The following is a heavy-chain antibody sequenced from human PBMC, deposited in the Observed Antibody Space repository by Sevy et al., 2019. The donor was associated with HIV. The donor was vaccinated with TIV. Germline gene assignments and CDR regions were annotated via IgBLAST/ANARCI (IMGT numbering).Heavy chain of an antibody. D-gene: IGHD2-8*02. V-gene: IGHV3-30-3*01. CDR2: ISYDGSNK. CDR3: ARETWYYFDY. J-gene: IGHJ4*02. CDR1: GFTFSSYA. Sequence: GGSLRLSCAASGFTFSSYAMHWVRQAPGKGLERVAVISYDGSNKYYADSVKGRFTISRDNSKNTLYLQMNSLRAEDTAVYYCARETWYYFDYWCQGTLVTVSS.